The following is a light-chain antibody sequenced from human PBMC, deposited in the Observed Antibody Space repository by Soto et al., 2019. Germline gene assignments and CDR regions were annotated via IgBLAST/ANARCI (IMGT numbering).Light chain of an antibody. Sequence: DIKMTQSPSILSSSVGDRVTIPCRASQSIGSWVAWYQQKPGRAPNLLIHKASHLESGVPSRFRGSGSGTEFTLTISSLKPGDFETYYCQHYNSYPWTFGQGTKVDIK. J-gene: IGKJ1*01. V-gene: IGKV1-5*03. CDR1: QSIGSW. CDR3: QHYNSYPWT. CDR2: KAS.